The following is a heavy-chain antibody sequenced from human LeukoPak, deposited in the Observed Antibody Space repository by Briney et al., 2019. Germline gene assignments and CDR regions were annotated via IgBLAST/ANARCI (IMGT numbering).Heavy chain of an antibody. CDR3: AKSLTRGQRNAFDV. CDR2: INWSSDSI. V-gene: IGHV3-9*01. D-gene: IGHD6-25*01. CDR1: GFTFGDYA. J-gene: IGHJ3*01. Sequence: PGGSLRLSCAAFGFTFGDYAMYWVRQAPGKGLEWVSGINWSSDSIGYADSVKGRFTISRDNAKNSLYLQMNSLKGEDTALYYCAKSLTRGQRNAFDVWGQGTMVTVSS.